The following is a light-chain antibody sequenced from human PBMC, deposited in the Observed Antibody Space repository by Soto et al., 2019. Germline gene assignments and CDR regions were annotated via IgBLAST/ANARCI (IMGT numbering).Light chain of an antibody. CDR1: QSVSSN. CDR3: QQYNNPGWT. J-gene: IGKJ1*01. Sequence: EIVMTQSPATLSVSPGERATLSCRASQSVSSNLAWYQQKPGQAPRLLIYGASTRATGIPARFSGSGSGTEFTLTISILQSEDFAVYYCQQYNNPGWTFDQGTKVEIK. V-gene: IGKV3-15*01. CDR2: GAS.